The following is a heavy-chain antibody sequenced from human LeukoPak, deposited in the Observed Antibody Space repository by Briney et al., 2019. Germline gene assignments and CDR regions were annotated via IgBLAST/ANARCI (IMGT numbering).Heavy chain of an antibody. CDR3: ARVGPTQYYYYGMDV. Sequence: PSETLSLTCTVSGGSISSYYWSWIRQPPGKGLEWIGYIYYSGSTNYNPSLKSRVTISVDTSKNQFSLKLSSVTAADTAVYYCARVGPTQYYYYGMDVWGQGTTVTVSS. J-gene: IGHJ6*02. CDR1: GGSISSYY. D-gene: IGHD2-15*01. CDR2: IYYSGST. V-gene: IGHV4-59*01.